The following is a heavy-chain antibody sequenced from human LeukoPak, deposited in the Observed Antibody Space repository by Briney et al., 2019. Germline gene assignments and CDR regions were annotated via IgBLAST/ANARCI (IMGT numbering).Heavy chain of an antibody. Sequence: PGGSLRLSCAASGFTFSSYGMHWVRQAPGKGLEWVAFIRYDGSNKYYADSVKGRFTISRDNSKNTLYLQMNGLRAEDTAVYYCAKDHDYDSSGYYYYFDYWGQGTLVTVSS. CDR3: AKDHDYDSSGYYYYFDY. CDR1: GFTFSSYG. CDR2: IRYDGSNK. D-gene: IGHD3-22*01. V-gene: IGHV3-30*02. J-gene: IGHJ4*02.